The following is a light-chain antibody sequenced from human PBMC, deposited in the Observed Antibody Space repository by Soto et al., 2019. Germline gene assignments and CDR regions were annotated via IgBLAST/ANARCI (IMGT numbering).Light chain of an antibody. Sequence: QSALTQPASVSWAPGQSITISCTGTSSDVGGYNYVSWYQQHPGKAPKLIIYDVSNRPSGVSNRFSGSKSGNTASLTISGLQAEDEADYYCSSYTSSTPRVFGTGTKVTVL. CDR1: SSDVGGYNY. J-gene: IGLJ1*01. CDR2: DVS. CDR3: SSYTSSTPRV. V-gene: IGLV2-14*01.